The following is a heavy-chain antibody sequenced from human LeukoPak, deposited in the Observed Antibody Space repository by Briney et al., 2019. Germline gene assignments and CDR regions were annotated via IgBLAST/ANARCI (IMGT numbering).Heavy chain of an antibody. CDR1: GFTFRTYW. CDR3: ARINFKSARDY. CDR2: IKQDGIEK. V-gene: IGHV3-7*01. D-gene: IGHD1-20*01. Sequence: GGSLRLSCAASGFTFRTYWMSWVRQAPGEGLEWVANIKQDGIEKYYVDSVKGRFTISRDNAKNSLYLQMNSLSAEDTAMYYCARINFKSARDYWGQATLVTVSS. J-gene: IGHJ4*02.